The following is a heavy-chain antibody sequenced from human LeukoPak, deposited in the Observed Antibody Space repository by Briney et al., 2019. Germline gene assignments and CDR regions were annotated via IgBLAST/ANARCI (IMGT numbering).Heavy chain of an antibody. CDR1: GGSISTYY. V-gene: IGHV4-4*07. Sequence: SETLSLTCTVSGGSISTYYWSWIRQPAGKGREGMGRIYPSGSTNYNPSLKSRVTMSADTSKNQFSLKLSSVTAADTAVYYCARAPYGSGANWFDPWGQGTLVTVSS. D-gene: IGHD3-10*01. J-gene: IGHJ5*02. CDR2: IYPSGST. CDR3: ARAPYGSGANWFDP.